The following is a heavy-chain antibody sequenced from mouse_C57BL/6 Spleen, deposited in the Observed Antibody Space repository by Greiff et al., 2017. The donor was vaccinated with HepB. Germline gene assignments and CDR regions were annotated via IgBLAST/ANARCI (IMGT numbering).Heavy chain of an antibody. CDR2: INPNNGGT. Sequence: EVKLMESGPELVKPGASVKIPCKASGYTFTDYNMDWVKQSHGKSLEWIGDINPNNGGTIYNQKFKGKATLTVDKSSSTAYMELRSLTSEDTAVYYCARGVFPYYYAMDYWGQGTSVTVSS. CDR3: ARGVFPYYYAMDY. V-gene: IGHV1-18*01. CDR1: GYTFTDYN. J-gene: IGHJ4*01.